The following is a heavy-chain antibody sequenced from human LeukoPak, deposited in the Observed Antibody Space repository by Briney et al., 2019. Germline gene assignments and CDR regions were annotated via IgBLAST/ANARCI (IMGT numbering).Heavy chain of an antibody. CDR3: ARAYDSSGYYYVSWYFDL. D-gene: IGHD3-22*01. CDR2: IYYSGST. V-gene: IGHV4-59*01. J-gene: IGHJ2*01. Sequence: SETLSLTCAVYGGSFSGYYWSWIRQPPGKGLEWIGYIYYSGSTNYNPSLKSRVTISVDTSKNQFSLKLSSVTAADTAVYYCARAYDSSGYYYVSWYFDLWGRGTLVTVSS. CDR1: GGSFSGYY.